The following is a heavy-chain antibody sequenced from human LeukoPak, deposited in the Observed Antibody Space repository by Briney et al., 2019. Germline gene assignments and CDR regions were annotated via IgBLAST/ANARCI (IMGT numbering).Heavy chain of an antibody. J-gene: IGHJ6*02. Sequence: GGSLRLSCVASGFTFSSYSMNWVRQAPGKGLEWVSYISSSSSTIYYADSVKGRFTISRDNAKNSLYLQMNSLRAEDTAVYYCARDVNVVVVPAVSYYYYGMDVWGQGTTVTVSS. CDR3: ARDVNVVVVPAVSYYYYGMDV. V-gene: IGHV3-48*04. CDR2: ISSSSSTI. D-gene: IGHD2-2*01. CDR1: GFTFSSYS.